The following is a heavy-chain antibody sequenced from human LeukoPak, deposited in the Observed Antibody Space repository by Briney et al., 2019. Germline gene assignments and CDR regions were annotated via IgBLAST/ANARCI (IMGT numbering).Heavy chain of an antibody. CDR2: VYYSGST. J-gene: IGHJ4*02. D-gene: IGHD2-21*02. Sequence: SETLSLTCTVSGGFISSGGYYWSWIRQHPGKGLEWIGNVYYSGSTYYNPSLKSRVTISVDRSKNQFSLKLSSVTAADTAVYYCARTIVVVTAPCYFDYWGQGTLVTVSS. V-gene: IGHV4-31*03. CDR3: ARTIVVVTAPCYFDY. CDR1: GGFISSGGYY.